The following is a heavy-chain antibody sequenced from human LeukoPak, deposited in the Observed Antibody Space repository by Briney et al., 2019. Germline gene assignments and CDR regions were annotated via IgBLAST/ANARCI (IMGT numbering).Heavy chain of an antibody. CDR3: TKARDYYDISGYSAHEY. D-gene: IGHD3-22*01. CDR1: GFTFSSYS. V-gene: IGHV3-21*01. CDR2: ISSSSSYI. J-gene: IGHJ4*02. Sequence: GGSLRLSCAASGFTFSSYSMNWVRQAPGKGLEWVSSISSSSSYIYYADSVKGRFTISRDNAKNTLYLQVNSLRADDTAVYYCTKARDYYDISGYSAHEYWGQGTLVTVSS.